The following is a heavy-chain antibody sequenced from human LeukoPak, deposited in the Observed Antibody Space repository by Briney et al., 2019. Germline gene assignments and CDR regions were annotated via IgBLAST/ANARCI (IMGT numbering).Heavy chain of an antibody. CDR2: IYYSGST. Sequence: SETLSLTCTVSGGSISSSSYYWGWIRQPPGKGLEWIGSIYYSGSTYYNPSLKSRVTISVDTSKNQFSLSLNSVTAADTAVYYCAKDRCSNGIGCLYYYMDVWGKGTTVTISS. CDR1: GGSISSSSYY. J-gene: IGHJ6*03. CDR3: AKDRCSNGIGCLYYYMDV. V-gene: IGHV4-39*02. D-gene: IGHD2-8*01.